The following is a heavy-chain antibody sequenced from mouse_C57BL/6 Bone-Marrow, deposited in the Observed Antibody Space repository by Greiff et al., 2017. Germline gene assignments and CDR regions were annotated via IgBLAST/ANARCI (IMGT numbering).Heavy chain of an antibody. D-gene: IGHD6-1*01. Sequence: VQLQQSGPVLVKPGPSVKISCKASGFTFTDYYMPWVKQSHGKSLEWIGLVYPYNGGTCYNQKFKGKATLPVDKSSSTASMELNRLTSEDSAIYYCARWNCSISYAMDFWGKGTSGTVSS. CDR3: ARWNCSISYAMDF. J-gene: IGHJ4*01. V-gene: IGHV1-36*01. CDR2: VYPYNGGT. CDR1: GFTFTDYY.